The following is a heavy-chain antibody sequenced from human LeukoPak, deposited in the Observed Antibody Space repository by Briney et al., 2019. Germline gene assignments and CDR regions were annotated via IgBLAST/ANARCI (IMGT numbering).Heavy chain of an antibody. V-gene: IGHV4-34*01. CDR1: GGSFSGYY. CDR3: ARGPPLYDSSGYTSGGTYAFDI. CDR2: INHSGST. Sequence: SETLSHTCAVYGGSFSGYYWSWIRQPPGKGLEWIGEINHSGSTNYNPSLKSRVTISVDTSKNQFSLKLSSVTAADTAVYYCARGPPLYDSSGYTSGGTYAFDIWGQGTMVTVSS. D-gene: IGHD3-22*01. J-gene: IGHJ3*02.